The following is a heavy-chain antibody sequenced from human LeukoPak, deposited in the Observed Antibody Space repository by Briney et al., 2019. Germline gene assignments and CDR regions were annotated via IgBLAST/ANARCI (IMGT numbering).Heavy chain of an antibody. D-gene: IGHD3-22*01. Sequence: GRSLRLSCAASGFTFSSYGMHWVRQAPGKGLEWVAVISYDGSSKYYADSVKGRFTISRDNSKNTLYLQMNSLRAEDTAVYYCAKEGYYFDSRGSTHFDYWGQGTLVTVSS. CDR2: ISYDGSSK. J-gene: IGHJ4*02. CDR1: GFTFSSYG. V-gene: IGHV3-30*18. CDR3: AKEGYYFDSRGSTHFDY.